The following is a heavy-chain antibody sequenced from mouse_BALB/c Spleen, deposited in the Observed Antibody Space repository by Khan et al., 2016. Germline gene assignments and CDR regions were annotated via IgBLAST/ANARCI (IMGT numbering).Heavy chain of an antibody. D-gene: IGHD3-2*02. V-gene: IGHV1-18*01. CDR3: ARSRLFDY. J-gene: IGHJ2*01. CDR2: INPNIGGT. Sequence: VQLQQSGPELVKPGASVKISCKTSGYTFTDYTIHWVKQSHGKSLEWIGTINPNIGGTNYNQRFKGKATLTLDESSNTAYMELRSLTSEDSAVFYCARSRLFDYWGQGTTLTVSS. CDR1: GYTFTDYT.